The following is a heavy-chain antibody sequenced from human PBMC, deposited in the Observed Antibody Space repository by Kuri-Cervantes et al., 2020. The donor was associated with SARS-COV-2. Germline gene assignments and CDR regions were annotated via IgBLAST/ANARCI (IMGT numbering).Heavy chain of an antibody. CDR3: AKDMAYSGYDYHLDY. V-gene: IGHV3-48*03. J-gene: IGHJ4*02. Sequence: SLKISCEGSGFTFHTYEMNWDRQAPGKGLEWISYISVTASTIYYADSVKGRFTVSRDNAKNSLYLQMNSLRAEDTALYYCAKDMAYSGYDYHLDYWGQGTLVTVSS. D-gene: IGHD5-12*01. CDR1: GFTFHTYE. CDR2: ISVTASTI.